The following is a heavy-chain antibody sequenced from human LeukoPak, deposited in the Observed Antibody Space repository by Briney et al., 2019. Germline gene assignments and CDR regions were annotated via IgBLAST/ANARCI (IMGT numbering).Heavy chain of an antibody. CDR3: AKDRGQIYYNYYMDV. CDR1: GFTVSKDA. V-gene: IGHV3-23*01. Sequence: GGSLRLSCAASGFTVSKDAMSWVRQAPGKWLECVSTLGGGGIDTHYADSVKGRFTISRHNSKNTLYLQMNSLTAQHTAVYYCAKDRGQIYYNYYMDVWGKGTTVTVSS. J-gene: IGHJ6*03. D-gene: IGHD3-10*01. CDR2: LGGGGIDT.